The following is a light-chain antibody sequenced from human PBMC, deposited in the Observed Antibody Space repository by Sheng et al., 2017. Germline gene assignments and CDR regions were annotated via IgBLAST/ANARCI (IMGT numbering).Light chain of an antibody. V-gene: IGKV1-12*01. CDR1: QDIGSW. Sequence: DIQMTQSPSSVSASVGDRVTITCRASQDIGSWLAWYQQKPGKAPKLLIYAASNLQSGVPSRFSASGSGTDFTLTIINLQPEDFATYCCQESNSFPYTFGQGTSWRS. CDR2: AAS. J-gene: IGKJ2*01. CDR3: QESNSFPYT.